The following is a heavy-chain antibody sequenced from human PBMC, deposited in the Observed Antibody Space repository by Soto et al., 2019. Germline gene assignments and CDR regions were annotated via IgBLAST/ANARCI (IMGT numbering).Heavy chain of an antibody. CDR2: IFSDNER. CDR3: ARMNVDSYQFYYAMDV. D-gene: IGHD4-17*01. V-gene: IGHV2-26*01. CDR1: GFSLSTSGVG. Sequence: SGPTLVNPTQTLTLTYTFSGFSLSTSGVGVGWIRQPPGKALEWLAHIFSDNERSYSTSLQGRLTISKDTSGSQVVLSMTNVDPVDTATYYCARMNVDSYQFYYAMDVWGQGTTVTVSS. J-gene: IGHJ6*02.